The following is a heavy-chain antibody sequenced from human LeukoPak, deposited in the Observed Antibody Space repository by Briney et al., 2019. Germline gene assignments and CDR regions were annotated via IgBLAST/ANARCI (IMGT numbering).Heavy chain of an antibody. CDR3: ARIGSYYDFWSGYSERFDY. D-gene: IGHD3-3*01. Sequence: GGSLRLSCAASGFTFSSYSMNWVRQAPGKGLEWVSSISSSSSYIYYADSVKGRFTISRDNAKNSLYLQMNSLRAEDTAVYYCARIGSYYDFWSGYSERFDYWGQGTLVTVSS. CDR1: GFTFSSYS. CDR2: ISSSSSYI. J-gene: IGHJ4*02. V-gene: IGHV3-21*01.